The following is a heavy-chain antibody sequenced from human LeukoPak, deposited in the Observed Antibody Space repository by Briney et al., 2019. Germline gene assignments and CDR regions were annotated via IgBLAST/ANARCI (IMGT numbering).Heavy chain of an antibody. CDR1: GFTFSSYS. CDR2: ISSNSGTI. Sequence: GGSLRPSCAASGFTFSSYSMNWVRQAPGKGLEWVSYISSNSGTIYYADSVKGRFTISRDNAKNSLYLQMNSLRDEDTAVYYCARSRGSSSFHFDYWGQGTLVTVSS. J-gene: IGHJ4*02. D-gene: IGHD6-13*01. V-gene: IGHV3-48*02. CDR3: ARSRGSSSFHFDY.